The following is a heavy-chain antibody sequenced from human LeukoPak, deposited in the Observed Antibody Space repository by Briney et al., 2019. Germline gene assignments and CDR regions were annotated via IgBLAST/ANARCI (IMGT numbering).Heavy chain of an antibody. Sequence: GASEKVSCKVSGYTLREVSMHCGRQAPEKGRECMRRFDPEDNKINYAQRFQTRATMTEDTSTDTDYMELRSLRSEDTAVYYCTTDGRDLADFDYWGQGTLVTVSS. V-gene: IGHV1-24*01. CDR3: TTDGRDLADFDY. J-gene: IGHJ4*02. D-gene: IGHD2-15*01. CDR1: GYTLREVS. CDR2: FDPEDNKI.